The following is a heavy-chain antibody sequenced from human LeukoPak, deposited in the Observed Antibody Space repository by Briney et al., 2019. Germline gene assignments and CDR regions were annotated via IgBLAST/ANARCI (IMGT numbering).Heavy chain of an antibody. CDR2: INPNSGGT. Sequence: ASVEVSCKASGYTFTGYYMHWVRQAPGQGLEWMGWINPNSGGTNYAQKFQGWVTMTRDTSISTAYMELSRLRSDDTAVYYCASSVVVVVAATGWFDPWGQGTLVTVSS. J-gene: IGHJ5*02. V-gene: IGHV1-2*04. D-gene: IGHD2-15*01. CDR3: ASSVVVVVAATGWFDP. CDR1: GYTFTGYY.